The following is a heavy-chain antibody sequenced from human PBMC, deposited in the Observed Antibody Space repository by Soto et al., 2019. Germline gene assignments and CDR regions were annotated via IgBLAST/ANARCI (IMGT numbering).Heavy chain of an antibody. V-gene: IGHV3-48*01. CDR1: GFPFSGCS. J-gene: IGHJ4*02. CDR2: VSSSSNIK. Sequence: GGSLRLSCASSGFPFSGCSMNWVRQAPGKGLEWVSYVSSSSNIKYYADSVKGRFTISRDNAKNSLHLQMNSLRAEDTAVYYSARHVECSTTSCSRWDQGTLVTLL. D-gene: IGHD2-2*01. CDR3: ARHVECSTTSCSR.